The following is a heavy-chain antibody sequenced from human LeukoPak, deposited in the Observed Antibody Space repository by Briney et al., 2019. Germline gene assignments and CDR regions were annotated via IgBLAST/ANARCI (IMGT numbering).Heavy chain of an antibody. J-gene: IGHJ4*02. Sequence: ASVKVSCKSSGGTFSSYAISWVRQAPGQGLEWMGGIIPIFGTANYAQKFQGRVTITADKSTSTAYMELSSLRSEDTAVYYCARAYYDSSGYYSSDYWGQGTLVTVSS. CDR2: IIPIFGTA. CDR3: ARAYYDSSGYYSSDY. CDR1: GGTFSSYA. V-gene: IGHV1-69*06. D-gene: IGHD3-22*01.